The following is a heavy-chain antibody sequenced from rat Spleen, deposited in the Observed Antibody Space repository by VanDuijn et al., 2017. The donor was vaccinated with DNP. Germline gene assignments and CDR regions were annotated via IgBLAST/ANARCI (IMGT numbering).Heavy chain of an antibody. CDR3: ARWGDYFDY. V-gene: IGHV3-1*01. CDR1: GSSITSNY. Sequence: EVQLQESGPGLVKPSQPLSLTCSVTGSSITSNYWGWIREFPGNKMEWIGHISYSGRTSYNPSLKSRISITRDTSKNQFFLQLNSVTTEDTATYYCARWGDYFDYWGQGVMVTVSS. J-gene: IGHJ2*01. CDR2: ISYSGRT.